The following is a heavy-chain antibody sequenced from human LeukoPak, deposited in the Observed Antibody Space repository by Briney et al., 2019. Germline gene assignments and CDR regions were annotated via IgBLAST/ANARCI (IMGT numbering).Heavy chain of an antibody. Sequence: GGSLRLSCAASGFTFSSYWMNWARQAPGKGLEWVASINHNGNVNYYVDSVKGRFTISRDNAKNSLYLQMSNLRAEDTAVYYCAGAGGSTGWYSFDYWGQGTLVTVSS. J-gene: IGHJ4*02. V-gene: IGHV3-7*03. CDR1: GFTFSSYW. CDR2: INHNGNVN. CDR3: AGAGGSTGWYSFDY. D-gene: IGHD6-19*01.